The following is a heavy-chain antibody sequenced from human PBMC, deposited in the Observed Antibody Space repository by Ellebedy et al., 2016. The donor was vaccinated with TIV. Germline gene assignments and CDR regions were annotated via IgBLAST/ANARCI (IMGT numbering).Heavy chain of an antibody. CDR3: ARAVGTSGTGAPY. V-gene: IGHV3-33*08. D-gene: IGHD3-10*01. CDR2: IWSDGSNE. J-gene: IGHJ4*02. Sequence: GESLKISCVVSGFTFSSYGMHWVRQAPGKGLEWVAVIWSDGSNEYYADSVKGRFTISRDNSKNTLHLQMNSLRVEDTAVYYCARAVGTSGTGAPYWGQGTLVSVSS. CDR1: GFTFSSYG.